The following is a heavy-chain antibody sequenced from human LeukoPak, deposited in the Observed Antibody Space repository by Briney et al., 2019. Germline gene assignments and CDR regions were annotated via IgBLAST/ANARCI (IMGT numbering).Heavy chain of an antibody. CDR2: IYSGGST. Sequence: PGGSLRLSCAASGFSFSSYWVSWVRQAPGKGLEWVSVIYSGGSTYYADSVKGRFTISRDNSKNTLYLQMNSLRAEDTAVYYCARLDYYGSGSYNGMDVWGQGTTVTVSS. CDR1: GFSFSSYW. D-gene: IGHD3-10*01. V-gene: IGHV3-53*01. J-gene: IGHJ6*02. CDR3: ARLDYYGSGSYNGMDV.